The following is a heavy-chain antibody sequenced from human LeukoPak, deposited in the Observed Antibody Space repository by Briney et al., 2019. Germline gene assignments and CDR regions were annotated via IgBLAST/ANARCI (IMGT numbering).Heavy chain of an antibody. Sequence: PGGSLRPSCAASGFTFSSFSMTWVPQAPGKGLEWASSISSSSSYIYYADSVKGRFTISRDNAKNSLYLQMNSLRAEDTAVYYCARDDYSNYWGYYYMDVWGKGTTVTVSS. CDR1: GFTFSSFS. D-gene: IGHD4-11*01. V-gene: IGHV3-21*01. CDR3: ARDDYSNYWGYYYMDV. J-gene: IGHJ6*03. CDR2: ISSSSSYI.